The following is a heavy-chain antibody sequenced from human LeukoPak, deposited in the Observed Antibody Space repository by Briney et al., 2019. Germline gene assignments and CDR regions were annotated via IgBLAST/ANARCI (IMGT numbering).Heavy chain of an antibody. Sequence: GGSLRLSCAASGSTFSDYYMNWIRQAPGKGLGWISFISSTGSTIYYADSVKGRFTISRDNAKNSLYLQMNSLRAEDTALYYCAKGGDWEVAPPDYWGQGTLVTVSS. J-gene: IGHJ4*02. CDR1: GSTFSDYY. V-gene: IGHV3-11*01. CDR3: AKGGDWEVAPPDY. D-gene: IGHD3/OR15-3a*01. CDR2: ISSTGSTI.